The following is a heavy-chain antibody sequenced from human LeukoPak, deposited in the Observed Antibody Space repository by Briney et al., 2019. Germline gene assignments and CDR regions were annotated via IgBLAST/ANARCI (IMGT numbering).Heavy chain of an antibody. D-gene: IGHD3-22*01. CDR1: GFAFTNAW. CDR3: TTADSSGRFLIDY. CDR2: IKSKTDGGTA. V-gene: IGHV3-15*07. Sequence: GGSLRLSCAASGFAFTNAWMNWVRQAPGKGLEWVGRIKSKTDGGTADYAAPVKGRFTISRDDSKNTLHLQMNSLKTEDTAVYYCTTADSSGRFLIDYWGRGTLVTVSS. J-gene: IGHJ4*02.